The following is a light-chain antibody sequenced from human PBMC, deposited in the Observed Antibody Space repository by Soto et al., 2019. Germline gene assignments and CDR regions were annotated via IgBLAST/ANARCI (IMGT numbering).Light chain of an antibody. CDR2: EAT. Sequence: QSARTQPASVSGSPGQSITISWTGTSSDVGGFNLVSWYQQHPGKDPKLIIYEATKRPSGVSNRFSGSKSGNTASMTISGLQAEDEADYFCCSYARSSTVVFGGGTKLTVL. CDR1: SSDVGGFNL. CDR3: CSYARSSTVV. J-gene: IGLJ2*01. V-gene: IGLV2-23*02.